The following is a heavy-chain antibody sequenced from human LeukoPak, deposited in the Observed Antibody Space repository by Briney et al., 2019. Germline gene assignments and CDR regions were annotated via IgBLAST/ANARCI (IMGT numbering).Heavy chain of an antibody. CDR1: GYSISSGYY. Sequence: SETLSLTCTVSGYSISSGYYWGWIRQPPGKGLKWIGSISHSGSTYYNPSLKSRVTISVDTSKNQFSLKLSSLTAADTAVYYCARDSGDTYYFDYWGQGTLVTVSS. CDR2: ISHSGST. V-gene: IGHV4-38-2*02. J-gene: IGHJ4*02. CDR3: ARDSGDTYYFDY. D-gene: IGHD2-21*02.